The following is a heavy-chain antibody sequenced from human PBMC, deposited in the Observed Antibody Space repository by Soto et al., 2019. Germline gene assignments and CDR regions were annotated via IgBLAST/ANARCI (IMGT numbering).Heavy chain of an antibody. CDR3: ATSFGSGSRAFDY. D-gene: IGHD3-10*01. V-gene: IGHV1-69*02. CDR2: FNPILSFS. CDR1: GDTFNFYT. J-gene: IGHJ4*02. Sequence: QVQLVHSGAEVKKPGSSVKVSCKASGDTFNFYTINWVRQAPGLGLEWMGRFNPILSFSNSALKFQGRVTLTADKSTSTAYMVLSSLRSEDTAMYYCATSFGSGSRAFDYWGQGALVTVSS.